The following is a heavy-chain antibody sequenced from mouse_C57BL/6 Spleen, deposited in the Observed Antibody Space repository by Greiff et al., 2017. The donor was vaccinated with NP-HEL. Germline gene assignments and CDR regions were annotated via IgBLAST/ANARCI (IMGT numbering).Heavy chain of an antibody. D-gene: IGHD2-13*01. CDR3: AREGDYGYFDV. CDR2: IYPKSGNT. CDR1: GYTFTSYG. J-gene: IGHJ1*03. Sequence: QVQLKQSGAELARPGASVKLSCTASGYTFTSYGISWVKQSTGQGLEWIGDIYPKSGNTYYNEKFKGQATLTADKSSSTVYMELRSLTSEDSAVYVCAREGDYGYFDVWGTGTTVTVSS. V-gene: IGHV1-81*01.